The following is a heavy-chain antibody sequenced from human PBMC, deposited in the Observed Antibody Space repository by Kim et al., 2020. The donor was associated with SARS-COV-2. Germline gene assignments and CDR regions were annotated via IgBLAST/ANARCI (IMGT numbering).Heavy chain of an antibody. J-gene: IGHJ5*02. CDR3: SRGQYSSSWYGVRGWFDP. Sequence: SETLSLTCAVYGGSFSGYYWSWIRQPPGKGLEWIGEINHSGSTNYNPSLKSRVTISVDTSKNQFPLKLSSVTAADTAVYYCSRGQYSSSWYGVRGWFDP. V-gene: IGHV4-34*01. CDR2: INHSGST. D-gene: IGHD6-13*01. CDR1: GGSFSGYY.